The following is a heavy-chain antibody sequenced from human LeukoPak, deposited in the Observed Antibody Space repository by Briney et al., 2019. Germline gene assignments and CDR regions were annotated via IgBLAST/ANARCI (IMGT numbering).Heavy chain of an antibody. J-gene: IGHJ4*02. CDR2: IYSGGST. Sequence: GGSLRLSCAASGFTVSSNYMSWVRQAPGKGPEWVSVIYSGGSTYYADSVKGRFTISRDNSKNTLYLQMNSLRAEDTAVYYCAGDSNGWYFDYWGQGTLVTVSS. D-gene: IGHD6-19*01. CDR3: AGDSNGWYFDY. V-gene: IGHV3-66*01. CDR1: GFTVSSNY.